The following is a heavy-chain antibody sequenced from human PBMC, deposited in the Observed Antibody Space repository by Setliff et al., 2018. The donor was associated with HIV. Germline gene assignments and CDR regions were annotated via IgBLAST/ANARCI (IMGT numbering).Heavy chain of an antibody. Sequence: SETLSLTCTVSGGSLSNHYWSWLRQSPKNGLEWIGYVYYSGSTNYKPSLKSRVTISVDTSKDQFSLKLSSVTAADTAVYYCATYNWNFIVGYWGQGTLVTVSS. CDR3: ATYNWNFIVGY. D-gene: IGHD1-7*01. CDR1: GGSLSNHY. J-gene: IGHJ4*02. CDR2: VYYSGST. V-gene: IGHV4-59*11.